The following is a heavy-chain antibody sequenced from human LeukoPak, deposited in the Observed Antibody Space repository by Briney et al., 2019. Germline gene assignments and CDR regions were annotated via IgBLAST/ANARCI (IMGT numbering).Heavy chain of an antibody. CDR1: GFTFTTYA. V-gene: IGHV3-23*01. Sequence: GGSLRLSCAAFGFTFTTYAINWVRQAPGKGLEWVSGISGDGDKAYYADSVNGRFTISRDNSRNTVSLHMSSLRAEDTALYYCAKDLALAGTGGGFDAWGQGTRVAVSS. D-gene: IGHD6-19*01. CDR3: AKDLALAGTGGGFDA. J-gene: IGHJ3*01. CDR2: ISGDGDKA.